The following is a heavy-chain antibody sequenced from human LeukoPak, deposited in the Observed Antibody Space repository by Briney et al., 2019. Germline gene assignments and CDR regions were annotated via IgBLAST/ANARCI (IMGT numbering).Heavy chain of an antibody. D-gene: IGHD4-11*01. CDR3: ATARILRGEGGEHYRYGMDV. V-gene: IGHV4/OR15-8*01. Sequence: PSETLSLTCAVSVGSISSDNWWSRVRQSPGKGLEWSGEIYHNGTLNYNPYHKSRVTISVDSFKNNFSLKLTSVTAADTAVYYCATARILRGEGGEHYRYGMDVWGQGTTVIVSS. CDR2: IYHNGTL. J-gene: IGHJ6*02. CDR1: VGSISSDNW.